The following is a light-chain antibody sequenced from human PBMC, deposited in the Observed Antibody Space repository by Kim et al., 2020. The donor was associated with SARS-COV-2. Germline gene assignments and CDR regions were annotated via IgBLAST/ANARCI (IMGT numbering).Light chain of an antibody. V-gene: IGLV2-8*01. CDR3: SSYAGNNNFVL. CDR1: SSDIGGYNY. CDR2: EVS. J-gene: IGLJ2*01. Sequence: QSALTQAPSASGSPGQSVTISCTGTSSDIGGYNYVSWYQQHPGKAPKLMIYEVSNRPSGVPDRFSGSKSGNTASLTVSGLQAEDEADYYCSSYAGNNNFVLFGGGTQLTVL.